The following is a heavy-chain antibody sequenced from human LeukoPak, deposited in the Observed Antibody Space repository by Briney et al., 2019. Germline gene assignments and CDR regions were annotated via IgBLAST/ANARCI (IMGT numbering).Heavy chain of an antibody. CDR3: ARDYRTGFDY. V-gene: IGHV1-18*01. J-gene: IGHJ4*02. CDR1: GYTLRSYG. D-gene: IGHD7-27*01. CDR2: ISAYNGNT. Sequence: ASVKVSCKASGYTLRSYGITWVRQAPGQGLEWMGWISAYNGNTKYPQKLQGRVTMTTDTSTTTAYMELRSLRSDDTVVYYCARDYRTGFDYWGQGTLVTVSS.